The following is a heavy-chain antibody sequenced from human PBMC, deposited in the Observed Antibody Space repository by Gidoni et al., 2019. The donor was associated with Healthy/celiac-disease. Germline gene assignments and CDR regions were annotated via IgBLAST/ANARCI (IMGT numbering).Heavy chain of an antibody. CDR1: GFTFSSYG. V-gene: IGHV3-30*18. J-gene: IGHJ3*02. D-gene: IGHD3-10*01. Sequence: QVQLVESGGGVVQPGRSLRLSCAASGFTFSSYGRHWVRQAPGKGLEWVAVISYDGSNKYYADSVKGRFTISRDNSKNTLYLQMNSLRAEDTAVYYCAKSPPGRGSGSYYGAFDIWGQGTMVTVSS. CDR3: AKSPPGRGSGSYYGAFDI. CDR2: ISYDGSNK.